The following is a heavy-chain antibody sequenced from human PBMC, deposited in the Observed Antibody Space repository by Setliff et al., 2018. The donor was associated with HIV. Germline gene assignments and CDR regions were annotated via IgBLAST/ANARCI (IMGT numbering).Heavy chain of an antibody. CDR2: IFHTGST. J-gene: IGHJ4*02. CDR3: ARLMPNWDYFDY. D-gene: IGHD2-2*01. CDR1: GGSISSGNW. V-gene: IGHV4-4*02. Sequence: SETLSLTCTVSGGSISSGNWWSWVRQSPGKGLEWIGEIFHTGSTNYNPSLKSRVTISVDTSKNHFSLNVSSLTAADTALYFCARLMPNWDYFDYWGQGTQVTVSS.